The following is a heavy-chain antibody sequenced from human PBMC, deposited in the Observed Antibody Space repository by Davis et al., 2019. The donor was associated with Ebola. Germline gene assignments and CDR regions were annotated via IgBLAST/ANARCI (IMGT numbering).Heavy chain of an antibody. D-gene: IGHD1-26*01. CDR3: ARGSVVGFDY. J-gene: IGHJ4*02. Sequence: GESLKISCAASGFTFSSYAMHWVRQAPGKGLEWVAVISYDGSNKYYADSVKGRFTISRDNSKNTLYLQMNSLRAEDTAVYYCARGSVVGFDYWGQGTLVTVSS. V-gene: IGHV3-30-3*01. CDR1: GFTFSSYA. CDR2: ISYDGSNK.